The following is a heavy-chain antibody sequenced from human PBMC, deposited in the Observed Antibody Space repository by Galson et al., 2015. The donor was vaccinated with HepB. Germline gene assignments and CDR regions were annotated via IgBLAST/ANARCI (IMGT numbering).Heavy chain of an antibody. CDR3: ARVYYDSGGYYFDY. D-gene: IGHD3-22*01. CDR1: GYTFTTYY. Sequence: SVKVSCKAFGYTFTTYYMHWVRQAPGQGLEWMGIVNPSGGSTNYAQQFQGRVTMTRDTSTSTVYMELSSLRLEDTAVYYCARVYYDSGGYYFDYWGQGTLVTVSS. V-gene: IGHV1-46*01. J-gene: IGHJ4*02. CDR2: VNPSGGST.